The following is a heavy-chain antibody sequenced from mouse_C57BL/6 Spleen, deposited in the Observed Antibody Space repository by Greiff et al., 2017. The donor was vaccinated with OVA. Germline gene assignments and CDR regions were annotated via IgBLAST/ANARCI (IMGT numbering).Heavy chain of an antibody. D-gene: IGHD1-1*01. CDR3: ARPRYYGSSYLDY. CDR2: IDPSDSYT. Sequence: QVQLQQPGAELVKPGASVKLSCKASGYTFTSYWMQWVKQRPGQGLEWIGEIDPSDSYTNYNQKFKGKATLTVDTSSSTAYMQLSSLTSEDSAVYYWARPRYYGSSYLDYWGQGTTLTVSS. V-gene: IGHV1-50*01. CDR1: GYTFTSYW. J-gene: IGHJ2*01.